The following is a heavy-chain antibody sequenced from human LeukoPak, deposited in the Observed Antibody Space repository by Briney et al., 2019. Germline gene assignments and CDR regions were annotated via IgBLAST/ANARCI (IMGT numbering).Heavy chain of an antibody. J-gene: IGHJ5*02. Sequence: GESLKISCKGSGYSFTSYWIGWVRQMPGKGLEWMGIIYPGDSDTRYSPSFQGQVTISADKSISTAYLQWSSLKASDTAMYYCARGGYSSSWPYNWFDPWGQGTLVTVSS. V-gene: IGHV5-51*01. CDR1: GYSFTSYW. D-gene: IGHD6-13*01. CDR2: IYPGDSDT. CDR3: ARGGYSSSWPYNWFDP.